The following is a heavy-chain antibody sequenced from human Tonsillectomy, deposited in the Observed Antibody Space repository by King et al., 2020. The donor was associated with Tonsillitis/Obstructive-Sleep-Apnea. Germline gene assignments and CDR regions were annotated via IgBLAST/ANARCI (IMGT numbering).Heavy chain of an antibody. V-gene: IGHV3-11*05. CDR3: ARDIVVVPTAAWWFDP. J-gene: IGHJ5*02. CDR1: GFTFGEYY. D-gene: IGHD2-2*01. Sequence: VQLVESGGGLVKPGGSLRLSWAASGFTFGEYYMSWIRQAPGKGLEWVSYISSSSTYTNDADSVKGRFTISRDNAKNSLYLPMNSLRAEQKALYYCARDIVVVPTAAWWFDPWGQGTLVTVSS. CDR2: ISSSSTYT.